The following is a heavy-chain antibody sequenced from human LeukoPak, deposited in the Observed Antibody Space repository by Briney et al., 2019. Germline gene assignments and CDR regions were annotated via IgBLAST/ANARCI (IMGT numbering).Heavy chain of an antibody. D-gene: IGHD5-12*01. CDR1: GGSIRSNNW. V-gene: IGHV4-4*02. Sequence: SETLSLTCAVSGGSIRSNNWWSWVRQPPGKGLEWIGNTHHSGSPIYTPSLENRVTISIDTSKNQFYLKLNSLTAADTAVYYCARGGLRSPTDYWGQGTLVTVSS. CDR3: ARGGLRSPTDY. J-gene: IGHJ4*02. CDR2: THHSGSP.